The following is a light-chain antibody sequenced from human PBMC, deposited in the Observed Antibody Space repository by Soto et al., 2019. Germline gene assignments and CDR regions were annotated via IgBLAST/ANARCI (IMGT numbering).Light chain of an antibody. CDR2: DAS. CDR1: QTISHW. J-gene: IGKJ1*01. V-gene: IGKV1-5*01. Sequence: DIHLTQSPSTLSASVGDRVTITCRASQTISHWLAWYQQKPGKAPKLLIFDASNLENGVPSRFSGSGSGTVFTLTITGLQPDDFATYYCQQYNTYWTFGQGTKVEI. CDR3: QQYNTYWT.